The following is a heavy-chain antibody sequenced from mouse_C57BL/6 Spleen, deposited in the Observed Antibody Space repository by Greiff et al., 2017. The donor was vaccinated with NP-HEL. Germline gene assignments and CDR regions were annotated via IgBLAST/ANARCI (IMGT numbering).Heavy chain of an antibody. V-gene: IGHV14-4*01. CDR1: GFNFTDYY. CDR3: TTWSAYVPY. CDR2: IDPENGDT. D-gene: IGHD1-1*01. J-gene: IGHJ3*01. Sequence: EVQLQQSGAELVRPGASVKLSCTASGFNFTDYYMHWVKQRPEQGLEWIGWIDPENGDTEYASKFQGKATITADTSSNTAYLQLSSLTSEDAAVYYCTTWSAYVPYWGQGTLVTVSA.